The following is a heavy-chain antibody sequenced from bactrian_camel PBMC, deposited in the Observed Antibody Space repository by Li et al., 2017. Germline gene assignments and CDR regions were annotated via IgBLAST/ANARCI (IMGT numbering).Heavy chain of an antibody. V-gene: IGHV3S55*01. J-gene: IGHJ6*01. CDR1: GDTIGRYC. Sequence: HVQLVESGGGSVQVGGSLTLSCGVSGDTIGRYCMGWFRQIPDREREGVAGIESDGSTSYADSVKGRFTVPEDNAKNTLTLQMNSLVPEDTGIYYCVADVGCTGWDRGYWDQGTQVTVS. CDR3: VADVGCTGWDRGY. CDR2: IESDGST. D-gene: IGHD5*01.